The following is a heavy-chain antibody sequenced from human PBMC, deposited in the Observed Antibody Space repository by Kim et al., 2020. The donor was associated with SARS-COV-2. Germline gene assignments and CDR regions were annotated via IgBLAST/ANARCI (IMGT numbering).Heavy chain of an antibody. D-gene: IGHD3-16*01. J-gene: IGHJ4*02. CDR2: IKEDGSEK. V-gene: IGHV3-7*03. Sequence: GGSLRLSCTASGFTFSSYWMNWVRQAPGKGLEWVANIKEDGSEKDYVDSVKGRFTISRDNAKNSLFLQMNSLRAEDTANYYCVRDIGGMRLPDLWGQGTLVTVSS. CDR1: GFTFSSYW. CDR3: VRDIGGMRLPDL.